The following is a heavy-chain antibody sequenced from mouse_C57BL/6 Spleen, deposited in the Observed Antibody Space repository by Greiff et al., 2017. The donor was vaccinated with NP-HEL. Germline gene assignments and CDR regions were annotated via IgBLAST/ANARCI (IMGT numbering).Heavy chain of an antibody. CDR3: AKEQLTGTWAY. CDR2: ISYDGSN. Sequence: EVKVEESGPGLVKPSQSLSLTCSVTGYSITSGYYWNWIRQFPGNKLEWMGYISYDGSNNYNPSLKNRISITRDTSKNQFFLKLNSVTTEDTATYYCAKEQLTGTWAYWGQGTLVTVSA. V-gene: IGHV3-6*01. D-gene: IGHD4-1*01. J-gene: IGHJ3*01. CDR1: GYSITSGYY.